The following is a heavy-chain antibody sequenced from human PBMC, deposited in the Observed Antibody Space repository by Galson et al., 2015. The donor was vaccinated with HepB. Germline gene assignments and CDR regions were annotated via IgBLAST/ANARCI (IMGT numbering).Heavy chain of an antibody. CDR3: ARFGPYCSSTSCYIGVYYYYMDV. J-gene: IGHJ6*03. V-gene: IGHV3-48*02. Sequence: SLRLSCAASGFTFSSYSMNWVRQAPGKGLEWVSYISSSSSTIYYADSVKGRFTISRDNAKNSLYLQMNSLRDEDTAVYYCARFGPYCSSTSCYIGVYYYYMDVWGKGTTVTVSS. CDR1: GFTFSSYS. D-gene: IGHD2-2*01. CDR2: ISSSSSTI.